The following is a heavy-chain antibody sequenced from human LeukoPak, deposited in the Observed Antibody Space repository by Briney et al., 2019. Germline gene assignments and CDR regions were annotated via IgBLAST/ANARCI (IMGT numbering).Heavy chain of an antibody. V-gene: IGHV4-34*01. J-gene: IGHJ6*03. CDR2: INHSGST. CDR1: GGSFSGYY. CDR3: ARTYYDFWSGSNYYYYYMDV. D-gene: IGHD3-3*01. Sequence: PSETLSLTCAVYGGSFSGYYWSWIRQPPGKGLEWIGEINHSGSTNYNPSLKSRVTISVDTSKNQFSLKLSSVTAADTAVYYCARTYYDFWSGSNYYYYYMDVWGKGTTVTVSS.